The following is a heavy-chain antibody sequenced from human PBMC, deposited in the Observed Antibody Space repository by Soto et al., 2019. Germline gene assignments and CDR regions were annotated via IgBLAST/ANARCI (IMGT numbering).Heavy chain of an antibody. CDR2: ISYSGTT. J-gene: IGHJ4*02. CDR1: RGSISNYF. V-gene: IGHV4-59*01. Sequence: QVQLQEWGPGLVKPSETLSLTCIVSRGSISNYFWTWIRQPPGRGLDWIGYISYSGTTNYNASLKSRVTISAETSANQFSLRVRSVTAAATAVYYCARIRGLGEASPSFYHWGQGARVTVSS. CDR3: ARIRGLGEASPSFYH. D-gene: IGHD3-16*01.